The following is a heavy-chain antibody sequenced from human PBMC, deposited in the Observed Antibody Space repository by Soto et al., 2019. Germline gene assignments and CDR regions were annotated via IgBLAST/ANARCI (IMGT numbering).Heavy chain of an antibody. D-gene: IGHD5-18*01. CDR3: ARVFRGYSYGTHYTFDY. CDR1: GGTFSSYA. J-gene: IGHJ4*02. CDR2: IIPIFGTA. Sequence: QVQLVQSGAEVKKPGSSVKVSCKASGGTFSSYAISWVRQAPGQGLEWMGGIIPIFGTAHYAQKFQGRVTITADESTSTAYMELSSLRSEDTAVYDCARVFRGYSYGTHYTFDYWGQGTLVTVSS. V-gene: IGHV1-69*01.